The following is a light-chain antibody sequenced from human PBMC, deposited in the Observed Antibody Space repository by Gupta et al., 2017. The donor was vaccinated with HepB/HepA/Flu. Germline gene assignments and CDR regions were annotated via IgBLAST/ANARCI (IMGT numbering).Light chain of an antibody. V-gene: IGLV3-1*01. CDR1: RLEGKY. CDR3: QTWDSNAAV. Sequence: SYEVAQPPSVSVSPGQTASITWYGDRLEGKYTYWYQQKPGQSPVLVISQDTKRPSGIPERFSGSNSGNTATLTISGTQAMDEADYYCQTWDSNAAVFGGGTKLTVL. CDR2: QDT. J-gene: IGLJ2*01.